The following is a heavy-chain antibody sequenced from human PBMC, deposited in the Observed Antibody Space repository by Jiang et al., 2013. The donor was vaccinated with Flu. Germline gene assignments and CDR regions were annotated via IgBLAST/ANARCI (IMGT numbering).Heavy chain of an antibody. CDR2: IYHNGDT. CDR3: ARVDIDYYYYYMDV. Sequence: LTCTVSGGSISRGGYYWSWIRQHPGKGLEWIGYIYHNGDTYYNPSLKSRVSISVDTSKNQFSLKLSSGTAADTAVYYCARVDIDYYYYYMDVWGKGTTVTVSS. V-gene: IGHV4-31*03. CDR1: GGSISRGGYY. D-gene: IGHD5-12*01. J-gene: IGHJ6*03.